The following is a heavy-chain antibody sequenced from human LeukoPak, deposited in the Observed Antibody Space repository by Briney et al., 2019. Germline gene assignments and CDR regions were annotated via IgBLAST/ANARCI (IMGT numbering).Heavy chain of an antibody. J-gene: IGHJ4*02. V-gene: IGHV3-23*01. CDR1: GFTFSSYA. D-gene: IGHD5-24*01. CDR3: AKGMAAMGDY. Sequence: PGGSLRLSCAASGFTFSSYAMTWVHQAPGKGLEWVSTIIGSGGSTYYADSVKGRFTISRDNSKNTLYLQMNSLRAEDTAVYYCAKGMAAMGDYRGQGTLVTVSS. CDR2: IIGSGGST.